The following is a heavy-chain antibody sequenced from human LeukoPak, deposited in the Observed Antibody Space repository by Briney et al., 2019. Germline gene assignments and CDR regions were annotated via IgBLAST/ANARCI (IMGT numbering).Heavy chain of an antibody. Sequence: PGGSLRLSCAASGFTFSSFTIHWARQAPGKGLVWVSRIKSDGTSTTYADSVKGRFSISRDNAKKTLYLQMNNLRVDDTAVYYCARGYHYGLDAWGQGTTVTVSS. J-gene: IGHJ6*02. CDR3: ARGYHYGLDA. CDR1: GFTFSSFT. CDR2: IKSDGTST. V-gene: IGHV3-74*01.